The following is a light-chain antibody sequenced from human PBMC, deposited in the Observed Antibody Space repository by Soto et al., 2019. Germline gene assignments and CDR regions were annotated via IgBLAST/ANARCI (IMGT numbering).Light chain of an antibody. V-gene: IGKV1-39*01. Sequence: DIQMTQSPSSLSASVGDSVTITCRASQNINTYLNWYRQKPGTAPKLLIYATSILQSGVPSRFSAPGSGTDFTLTISSLQREDFATYYCQQSYTAPRTFGQGTKLEIK. CDR3: QQSYTAPRT. J-gene: IGKJ2*02. CDR1: QNINTY. CDR2: ATS.